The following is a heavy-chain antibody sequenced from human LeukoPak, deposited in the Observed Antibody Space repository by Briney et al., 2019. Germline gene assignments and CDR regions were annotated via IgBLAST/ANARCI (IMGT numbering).Heavy chain of an antibody. J-gene: IGHJ4*02. D-gene: IGHD2-15*01. Sequence: GGSLRLSCAASGFIFSSYAMSWVRQAPGKGLEWVSGISGGASSTYYADSVKGRFTISRDNSKNTLYLQMNSLRAEDTAVFYCAKKAEGPKKGVHCSGGSCRESFDYWGQGTLVTVSS. CDR1: GFIFSSYA. CDR2: ISGGASST. CDR3: AKKAEGPKKGVHCSGGSCRESFDY. V-gene: IGHV3-23*01.